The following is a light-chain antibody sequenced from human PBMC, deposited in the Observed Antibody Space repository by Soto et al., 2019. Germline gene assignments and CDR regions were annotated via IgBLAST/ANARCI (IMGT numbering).Light chain of an antibody. CDR1: QSVSSSY. J-gene: IGKJ2*01. V-gene: IGKV3-20*01. Sequence: EIGLTQSPGTLSLSPGERATLSCRASQSVSSSYLAWYQHKPGQAPRLLIYGASSRATGNPDRFSGSGSGTDFNLTISTLEPEDFAVDYCQQYGSSPHTVGHGTKLESK. CDR2: GAS. CDR3: QQYGSSPHT.